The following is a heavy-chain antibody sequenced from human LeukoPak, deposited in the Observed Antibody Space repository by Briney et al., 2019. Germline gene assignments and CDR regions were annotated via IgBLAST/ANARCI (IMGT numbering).Heavy chain of an antibody. D-gene: IGHD6-25*01. CDR2: ISSRSSTM. CDR3: ARDGEQRRGD. J-gene: IGHJ4*02. V-gene: IGHV3-48*01. CDR1: GFNFSSYS. Sequence: GRSLRLSCAASGFNFSSYSMNWVRQAPRKGLEWISYISSRSSTMYYADSVKGRFTISRDNAKNSLYLQMSSLRGEDTAVYYCARDGEQRRGDWGGGTLVTVAS.